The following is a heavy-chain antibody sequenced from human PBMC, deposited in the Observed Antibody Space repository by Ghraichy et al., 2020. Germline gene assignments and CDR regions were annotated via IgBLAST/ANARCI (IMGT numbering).Heavy chain of an antibody. CDR2: IKPDGSEK. D-gene: IGHD3-10*01. J-gene: IGHJ4*02. CDR1: GFTFSSYR. V-gene: IGHV3-7*03. CDR3: ARGYYYYGSGSYYTPDY. Sequence: GGSLRLSCAASGFTFSSYRMSWVRQAPGKWLECVANIKPDGSEKYYVDSVKGRFTISRDNAKNSLYLQMNSLRAEDTAVYYCARGYYYYGSGSYYTPDYWGQGTLVTVSS.